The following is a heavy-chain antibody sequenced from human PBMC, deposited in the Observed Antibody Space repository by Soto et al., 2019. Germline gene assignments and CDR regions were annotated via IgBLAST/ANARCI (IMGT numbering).Heavy chain of an antibody. CDR1: GFTFSSYA. Sequence: QAQLVESGGGVVQPGRSLRLSCAASGFTFSSYAMHWVRQAPGKGLEWVAVISYDGTNKNYADSVKGRFTISRDNSKNTLYLQMNSLGDEDTAVYYCARDLSCRGGSCYPPHGWFDPWGQGTLVTVSS. CDR3: ARDLSCRGGSCYPPHGWFDP. J-gene: IGHJ5*02. D-gene: IGHD2-15*01. CDR2: ISYDGTNK. V-gene: IGHV3-30-3*01.